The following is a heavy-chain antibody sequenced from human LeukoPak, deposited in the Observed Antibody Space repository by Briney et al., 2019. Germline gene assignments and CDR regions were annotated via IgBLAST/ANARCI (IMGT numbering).Heavy chain of an antibody. D-gene: IGHD6-6*01. CDR1: GFTFGSYA. CDR2: ISYDGSNK. J-gene: IGHJ6*02. CDR3: ARAGSSSYYYYYYGMDV. V-gene: IGHV3-30-3*01. Sequence: GGSLRLSCAASGFTFGSYAMHWVRQAPGKGLEWVAVISYDGSNKYHADSVKGRFTISRDNSKNTLYLQMNSLRAEDTAVYYCARAGSSSYYYYYYGMDVWGQGTTVTVSS.